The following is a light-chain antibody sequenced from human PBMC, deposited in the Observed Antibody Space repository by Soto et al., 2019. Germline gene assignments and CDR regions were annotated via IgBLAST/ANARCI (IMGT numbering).Light chain of an antibody. CDR2: DAS. V-gene: IGKV3-20*01. CDR1: QSVSSSS. CDR3: QQFDGQTPIYT. Sequence: EIVLTQSPGTLSLSPGDAATLSCSASQSVSSSSLAWYQQSPGQSPRLLIYDASSTATGIPYRFSGSGSGTDFTLTISRRGPEDLAVYYCQQFDGQTPIYTLGQGTKLEIK. J-gene: IGKJ2*01.